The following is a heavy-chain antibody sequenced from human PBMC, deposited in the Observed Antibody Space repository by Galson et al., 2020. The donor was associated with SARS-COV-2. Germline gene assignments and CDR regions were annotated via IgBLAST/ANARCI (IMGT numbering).Heavy chain of an antibody. V-gene: IGHV1-24*01. Sequence: ASVTVSCTVSGYTLSDVSMHWVRQTPGKGLEWMAGFHPEDGEPIYGQHFRGRVTLTEGTSADTAYMELRGLRSGDTAVYYCASSRWRSTCDRWGQGTRVTVSS. D-gene: IGHD2-2*01. CDR1: GYTLSDVS. J-gene: IGHJ3*02. CDR3: ASSRWRSTCDR. CDR2: FHPEDGEP.